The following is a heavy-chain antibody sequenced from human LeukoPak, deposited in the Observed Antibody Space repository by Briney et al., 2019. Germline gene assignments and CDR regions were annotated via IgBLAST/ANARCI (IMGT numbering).Heavy chain of an antibody. CDR3: ARRFGGAGVLGASKFDY. CDR2: ISGSGGST. J-gene: IGHJ4*02. Sequence: PGGSLRLSCAASGFTFSSYAMSWVRQAPGKGLEWVSAISGSGGSTYYADSVKGRFTISRDNSKNTLYLQMNSLRAEDTAVYYCARRFGGAGVLGASKFDYWGQGTLVTVSS. V-gene: IGHV3-23*01. CDR1: GFTFSSYA. D-gene: IGHD1-26*01.